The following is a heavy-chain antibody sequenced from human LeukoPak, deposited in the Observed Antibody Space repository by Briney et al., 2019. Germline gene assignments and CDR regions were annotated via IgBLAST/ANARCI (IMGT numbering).Heavy chain of an antibody. CDR3: AREERYYYDSSGYSY. CDR2: IYHSGST. V-gene: IGHV4-4*02. D-gene: IGHD3-22*01. J-gene: IGHJ4*02. CDR1: GGSISSSNW. Sequence: SETLSLTCAVSGGSISSSNWWSWVRQPPGKGLEWIGEIYHSGSTNYNPSLKSRVTISVDKSKNQFSLKLSSVTAADTVVYYCAREERYYYDSSGYSYWGQGTLVTVSS.